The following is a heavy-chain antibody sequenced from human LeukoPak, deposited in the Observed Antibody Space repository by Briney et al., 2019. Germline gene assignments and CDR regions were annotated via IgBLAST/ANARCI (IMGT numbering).Heavy chain of an antibody. CDR1: GFTFSSYS. V-gene: IGHV3-15*01. CDR3: TTELTLAGLFDY. J-gene: IGHJ4*02. CDR2: FKSKTDGGTK. D-gene: IGHD6-13*01. Sequence: GGSLRLSCAASGFTFSSYSMSWVRQAPGKGLEWVGRFKSKTDGGTKDYAAPVKGRFTISRDDSKNTLYLQMNSLKTEDTAVYYCTTELTLAGLFDYWGQGTLVTVSS.